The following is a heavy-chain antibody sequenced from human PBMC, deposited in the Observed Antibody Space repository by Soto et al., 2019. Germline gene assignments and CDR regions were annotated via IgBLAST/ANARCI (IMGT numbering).Heavy chain of an antibody. D-gene: IGHD3-10*01. V-gene: IGHV3-53*01. CDR2: IYSTGTT. J-gene: IGHJ4*02. CDR1: GFTVGNNY. Sequence: EVQLVESGGGLIQPGGSLRLSCAASGFTVGNNYMSWVRQAPGKRLEWVSLIYSTGTTRYADSVKGRFTVSRDNAKNTLYRQMNRLRAEDTAVYYCAKAGRGSGSHSNSFRYWGQGTLVTVSS. CDR3: AKAGRGSGSHSNSFRY.